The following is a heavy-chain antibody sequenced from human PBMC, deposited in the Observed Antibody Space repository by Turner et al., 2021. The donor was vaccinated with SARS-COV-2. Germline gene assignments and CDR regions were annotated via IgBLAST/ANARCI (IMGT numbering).Heavy chain of an antibody. CDR3: ARGIKGVLMSGSYYYYGMDV. V-gene: IGHV4-34*01. D-gene: IGHD1-26*01. J-gene: IGHJ6*02. Sequence: QVQLQQWGAGLLKPSETLSLTCAVYGGSSSGYYWSWIRQPPGKGLEWIGEINHSGSTNYNPSLKSRVTISVDTSKNQFSLKLSSVTAADTAVYYCARGIKGVLMSGSYYYYGMDVWGQGTTVTVSS. CDR2: INHSGST. CDR1: GGSSSGYY.